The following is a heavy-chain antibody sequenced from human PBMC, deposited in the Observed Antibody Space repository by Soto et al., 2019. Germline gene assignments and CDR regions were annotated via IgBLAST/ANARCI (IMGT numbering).Heavy chain of an antibody. J-gene: IGHJ4*02. CDR2: INHSGST. Sequence: PSETLSLTCAVYGGSFSGYYWSWIRQPPGKGLEWIGEINHSGSTNYNPSLKSRVTISVDTSKNQFSLKLSSVTAADTAVYYCARLGTIQLWLHNLEGDYWGQGTLVTVSS. D-gene: IGHD5-18*01. CDR3: ARLGTIQLWLHNLEGDY. CDR1: GGSFSGYY. V-gene: IGHV4-34*01.